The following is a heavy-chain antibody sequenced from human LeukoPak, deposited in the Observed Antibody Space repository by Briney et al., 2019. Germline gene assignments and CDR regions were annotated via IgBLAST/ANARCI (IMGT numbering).Heavy chain of an antibody. J-gene: IGHJ4*02. V-gene: IGHV4-59*11. D-gene: IGHD5-18*01. Sequence: SETLSLTCTVSGGSTSSHYWSWIRQPPGKGLEWIGYIYYSGSTNYNPSLKSRVTISVDTSKNQFSLKLSSVTAADTAVYYCARGGYSYGPTYYYFDYWGQGTLVTVSS. CDR3: ARGGYSYGPTYYYFDY. CDR1: GGSTSSHY. CDR2: IYYSGST.